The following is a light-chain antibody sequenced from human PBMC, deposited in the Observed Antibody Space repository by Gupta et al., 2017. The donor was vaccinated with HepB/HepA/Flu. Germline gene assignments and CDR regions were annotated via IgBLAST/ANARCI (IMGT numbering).Light chain of an antibody. CDR2: AAS. Sequence: EILLTQCPDNLSVTQGERAILTCRASQSVSRNLAWYQQKPGQAPRLLIYAASTRATGIPDRFSGSGAGTDFTLTISSLQSEDFAVYICQQYNDGPPCSFGQGTRVQIK. J-gene: IGKJ2*04. V-gene: IGKV3-15*01. CDR3: QQYNDGPPCS. CDR1: QSVSRN.